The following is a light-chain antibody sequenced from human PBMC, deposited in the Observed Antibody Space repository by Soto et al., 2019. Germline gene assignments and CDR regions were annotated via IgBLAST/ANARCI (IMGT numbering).Light chain of an antibody. Sequence: DIQMTQSPSTLSASVGDRVNITCRASQSISNWLVWYQQKPGKAPKLLIYKASTLKSGVPSRFSGSGSGTEFTLTISSLQTDDFATYYCKHYNSYSEAFGQGTKGEIK. J-gene: IGKJ1*01. CDR3: KHYNSYSEA. CDR2: KAS. CDR1: QSISNW. V-gene: IGKV1-5*03.